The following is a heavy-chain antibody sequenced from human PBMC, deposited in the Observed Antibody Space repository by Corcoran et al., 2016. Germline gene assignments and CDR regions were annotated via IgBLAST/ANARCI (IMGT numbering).Heavy chain of an antibody. J-gene: IGHJ4*02. CDR3: ARHGPGVSVSSLFDY. V-gene: IGHV5-10-1*03. D-gene: IGHD3-10*01. CDR2: IDPSDSYT. Sequence: EVQLVQSGAEVKKPGESLRISCKGSGYSFTSYWISWVRQMPGKGLEWMGRIDPSDSYTNYSPSFQGHVTISADKSISTAYLQWSSLKASDTDMYYCARHGPGVSVSSLFDYWGQGTLVTVSS. CDR1: GYSFTSYW.